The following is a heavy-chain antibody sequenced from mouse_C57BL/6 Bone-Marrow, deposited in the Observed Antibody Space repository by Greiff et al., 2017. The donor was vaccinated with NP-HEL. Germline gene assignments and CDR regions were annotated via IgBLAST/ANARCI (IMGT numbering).Heavy chain of an antibody. J-gene: IGHJ2*01. CDR2: IYPGGGYT. Sequence: VQVVESGAELVRPGTSVKMSCKASGYTFTNYWIGWAKQRPGHGLEWIGDIYPGGGYTNYNEKFKGKATLTADKSSSTAYMQFSSLTSEDSAIYYCARAVYFYLDYWGQGTTLTVSS. D-gene: IGHD1-1*01. CDR3: ARAVYFYLDY. V-gene: IGHV1-63*01. CDR1: GYTFTNYW.